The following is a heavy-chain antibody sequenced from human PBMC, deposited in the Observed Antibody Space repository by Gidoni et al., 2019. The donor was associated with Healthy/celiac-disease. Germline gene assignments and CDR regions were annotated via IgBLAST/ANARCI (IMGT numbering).Heavy chain of an antibody. Sequence: EVQLVESGGGLVQPGGSLRLSCAASGFTFRSYSMNWVRQAPGKGLEWVSYISSSSSTIYYADSVKGRFTISRDNAKNSLYLQMNSLRAEDTAVYYCARDLGGDIVVVPAATGMGYWGQGTLVTVSS. V-gene: IGHV3-48*01. CDR2: ISSSSSTI. D-gene: IGHD2-2*01. J-gene: IGHJ4*02. CDR1: GFTFRSYS. CDR3: ARDLGGDIVVVPAATGMGY.